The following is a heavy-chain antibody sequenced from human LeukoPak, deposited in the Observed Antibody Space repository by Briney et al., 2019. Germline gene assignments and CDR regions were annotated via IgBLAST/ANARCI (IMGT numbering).Heavy chain of an antibody. CDR1: GFRFDDFA. V-gene: IGHV3-9*01. Sequence: GGSLRLSCAASGFRFDDFAMHWVRQVPGKGLEWVSGINWNSDYIGYAEPVKGRFTISRDNAKNSLYLQLDGLRPEDTAFYFCTRGRSEEMSTMSGSFASWGQGTLVTVSS. J-gene: IGHJ4*02. CDR2: INWNSDYI. CDR3: TRGRSEEMSTMSGSFAS. D-gene: IGHD5-24*01.